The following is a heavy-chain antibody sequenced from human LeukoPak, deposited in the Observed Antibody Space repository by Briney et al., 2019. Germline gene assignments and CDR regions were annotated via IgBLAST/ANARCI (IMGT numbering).Heavy chain of an antibody. CDR1: EFTFDDYA. J-gene: IGHJ3*02. CDR2: ISWNSGSI. V-gene: IGHV3-9*01. CDR3: ARDRGSYSSLGAFDI. D-gene: IGHD1-26*01. Sequence: GGSLRLSCAASEFTFDDYAMHWVRQAPGKGLEWVSGISWNSGSIGYADSVKGRFTISRDNAKNSLYLQMNSLRAEDTALYYCARDRGSYSSLGAFDIWGQGTMVTVSS.